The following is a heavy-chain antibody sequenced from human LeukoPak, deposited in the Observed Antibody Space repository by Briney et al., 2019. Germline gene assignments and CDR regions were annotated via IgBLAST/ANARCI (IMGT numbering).Heavy chain of an antibody. CDR1: GFTFSDYY. Sequence: PGGSLRLSCAASGFTFSDYYMSWIRQAPGKGLEWVSYISGSGSAMSYADSVKGRFTISRDNAKSSLFLQMNSLRAEDTAVYYCARSSRLGYYYGMDVWGQGTTVTVSS. D-gene: IGHD7-27*01. CDR2: ISGSGSAM. CDR3: ARSSRLGYYYGMDV. V-gene: IGHV3-11*01. J-gene: IGHJ6*02.